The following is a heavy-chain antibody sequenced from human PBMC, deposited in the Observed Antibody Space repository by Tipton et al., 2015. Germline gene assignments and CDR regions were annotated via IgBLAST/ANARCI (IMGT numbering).Heavy chain of an antibody. CDR3: ARDLEHGMDV. V-gene: IGHV4-39*07. Sequence: GLVKPSENLSLTCTVSGGSVTSGSYYWSWIRQPPGKGLEWIGSIYYSGSTYYNPSLKSRVTISVDTSKNQFSLKLSSVTAADTAVYFCARDLEHGMDVWGQGTTVTVS. J-gene: IGHJ6*02. CDR2: IYYSGST. CDR1: GGSVTSGSYY.